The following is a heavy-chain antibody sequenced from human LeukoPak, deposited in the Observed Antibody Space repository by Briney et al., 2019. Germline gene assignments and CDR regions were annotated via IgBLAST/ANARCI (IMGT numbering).Heavy chain of an antibody. J-gene: IGHJ3*02. V-gene: IGHV1-24*01. CDR1: GYTLTELS. CDR3: ATRKNYYGSGSYYYAFDI. CDR2: FDPEDGET. D-gene: IGHD3-10*01. Sequence: ASVKVSCKVSGYTLTELSMHWVRQAPGKGLEWMGGFDPEDGETIYAQKFQGRVTMTEDTSTDTAYMELSSLRSEDTAVYYCATRKNYYGSGSYYYAFDIWGQGTMVTVSS.